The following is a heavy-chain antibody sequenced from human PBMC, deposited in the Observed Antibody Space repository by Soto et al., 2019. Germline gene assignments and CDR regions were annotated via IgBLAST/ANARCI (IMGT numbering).Heavy chain of an antibody. CDR3: AREPLFRYCSSTSCRNGGFQH. D-gene: IGHD2-2*01. J-gene: IGHJ1*01. Sequence: GASVKVSCKASGYTFTGYYMHWVRQAPGQGLEWMGWINPNSGGTNYAQKFQGWVTMTRDTSISTAYMELSRLRSDDTAVYYCAREPLFRYCSSTSCRNGGFQHWG. V-gene: IGHV1-2*04. CDR2: INPNSGGT. CDR1: GYTFTGYY.